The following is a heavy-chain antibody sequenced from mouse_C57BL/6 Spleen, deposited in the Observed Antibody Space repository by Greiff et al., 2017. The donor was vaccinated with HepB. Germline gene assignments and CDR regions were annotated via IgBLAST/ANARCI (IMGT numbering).Heavy chain of an antibody. J-gene: IGHJ1*03. CDR3: AREPLYLGSSTRYFGV. D-gene: IGHD1-1*01. Sequence: QVQLKQSGPGLVAPSQSLSITCTVSGFSLTSYAISWVRQPPGKGLEWLGVIWTGGGTNYNSALKSRLSISKDNSKSQVFLKMNSLQTDDTARYYCAREPLYLGSSTRYFGVWGTGTTVTGSS. CDR1: GFSLTSYA. CDR2: IWTGGGT. V-gene: IGHV2-9-1*01.